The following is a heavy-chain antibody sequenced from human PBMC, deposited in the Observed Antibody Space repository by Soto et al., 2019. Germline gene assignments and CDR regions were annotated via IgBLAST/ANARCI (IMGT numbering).Heavy chain of an antibody. J-gene: IGHJ4*02. V-gene: IGHV3-33*01. D-gene: IGHD2-2*01. CDR2: IWYDGSNK. CDR1: GFTFSSYG. CDR3: AREPAHPSCCSSTSCYGGYFDY. Sequence: QVQLVESGGGVVQPGRSLRLSCAASGFTFSSYGMHWVRQAPGKGLEWVAVIWYDGSNKYYAASVKGRFTISRDNSKNTLYLQMNSLRAEDTAVYYCAREPAHPSCCSSTSCYGGYFDYWGQGTLVTVSS.